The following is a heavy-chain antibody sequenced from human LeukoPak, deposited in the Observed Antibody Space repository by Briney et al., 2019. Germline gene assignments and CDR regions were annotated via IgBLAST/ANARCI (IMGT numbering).Heavy chain of an antibody. CDR1: GFTLDDYA. D-gene: IGHD3-22*01. Sequence: GGSLRLSCAASGFTLDDYAMHWLRQRPGKGLEWVSSINWNSDSVGYADSVKGRFTISRDNAKKTLYLQMNSLRVEDTALYYCAKALTVYYDSSGYSSGSSGYYGNDAFDFWGQGTMVSVS. CDR2: INWNSDSV. V-gene: IGHV3-9*01. J-gene: IGHJ3*01. CDR3: AKALTVYYDSSGYSSGSSGYYGNDAFDF.